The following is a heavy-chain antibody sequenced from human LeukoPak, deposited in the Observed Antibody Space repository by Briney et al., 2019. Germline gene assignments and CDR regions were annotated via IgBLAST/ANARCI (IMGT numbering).Heavy chain of an antibody. V-gene: IGHV3-74*01. CDR3: ARDSRIGVAGLVDY. J-gene: IGHJ4*02. D-gene: IGHD6-19*01. CDR1: GNYW. Sequence: GGSLRLSCAASGNYWMHWVRQVPGKGLVWVSHINSDGSWTSYADSMKGRFTISKDNAKNTVYLQMNSLRAEDTAVYYCARDSRIGVAGLVDYWGQGTLVTVSS. CDR2: INSDGSWT.